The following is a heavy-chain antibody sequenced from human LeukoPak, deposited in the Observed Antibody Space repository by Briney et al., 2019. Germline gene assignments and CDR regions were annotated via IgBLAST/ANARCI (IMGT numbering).Heavy chain of an antibody. J-gene: IGHJ4*02. CDR2: FDPEDGET. Sequence: GASVKVSCKVSGYTLTELSMHLVRQAPGKGLEWMGGFDPEDGETIYAQKFQGRVTMTEDTSTDTAYMELSSLRSEDTAVYYCATDRRYYDSSGYSSSFDYWGQGTLVTVSS. V-gene: IGHV1-24*01. D-gene: IGHD3-22*01. CDR3: ATDRRYYDSSGYSSSFDY. CDR1: GYTLTELS.